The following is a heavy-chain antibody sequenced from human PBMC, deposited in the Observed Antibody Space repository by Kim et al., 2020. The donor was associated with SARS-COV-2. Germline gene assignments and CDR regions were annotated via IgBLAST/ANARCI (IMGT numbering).Heavy chain of an antibody. J-gene: IGHJ6*02. CDR2: IIPIFGTA. CDR1: GGTFSSYA. D-gene: IGHD3-10*01. CDR3: ASSLLSRGSGSYRPPPYYYYYGMDV. V-gene: IGHV1-69*13. Sequence: SVKVSCKASGGTFSSYAISWVRQAPGQGLEWMGGIIPIFGTANYAQKFQGRVTITADESTSTAYMELSSLRSEDTAVYYCASSLLSRGSGSYRPPPYYYYYGMDVWGQGTTVTVSS.